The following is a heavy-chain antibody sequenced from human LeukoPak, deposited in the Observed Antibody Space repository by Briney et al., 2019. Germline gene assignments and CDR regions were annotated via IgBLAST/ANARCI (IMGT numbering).Heavy chain of an antibody. J-gene: IGHJ3*02. Sequence: SETLSLTCTVSGGSISSYYWSWIRQPPGKGLEWIAYIYYSGSTNYNPSLKSRVTISVDTSKNQFSLKLSSVTAADTAVYYCARGHHDYGDYAKLGAFDIWGQGTMVTVSS. V-gene: IGHV4-59*01. D-gene: IGHD4-17*01. CDR1: GGSISSYY. CDR3: ARGHHDYGDYAKLGAFDI. CDR2: IYYSGST.